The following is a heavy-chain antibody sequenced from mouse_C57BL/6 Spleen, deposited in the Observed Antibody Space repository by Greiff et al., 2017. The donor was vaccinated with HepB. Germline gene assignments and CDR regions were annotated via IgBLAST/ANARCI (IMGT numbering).Heavy chain of an antibody. J-gene: IGHJ3*01. Sequence: QVQLQQSGAELVRPGASVTLSCKASGYTFTDYEMHWVKQTPVHGLEWIGAIDPETGGTAYNQKFKGKAILTADKSSSTAYMELRSLTSEDSAVYYCTRGIYYDYGAGAYWGQGTLVTVSA. D-gene: IGHD2-4*01. CDR2: IDPETGGT. CDR3: TRGIYYDYGAGAY. V-gene: IGHV1-15*01. CDR1: GYTFTDYE.